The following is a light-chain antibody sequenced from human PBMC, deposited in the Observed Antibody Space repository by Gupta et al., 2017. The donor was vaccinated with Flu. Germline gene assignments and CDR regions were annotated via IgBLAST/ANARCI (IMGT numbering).Light chain of an antibody. Sequence: DNQPTPSSASLSASVGDRVTITCRASQGISRWLAWYQQKPGKAPKLLIYEASNLESGVPSRFSGSGSGTEFTFTISSLQPDDCASYYCQQYNSFPYTFGQGTKLEIK. CDR1: QGISRW. J-gene: IGKJ2*01. CDR2: EAS. CDR3: QQYNSFPYT. V-gene: IGKV1-5*03.